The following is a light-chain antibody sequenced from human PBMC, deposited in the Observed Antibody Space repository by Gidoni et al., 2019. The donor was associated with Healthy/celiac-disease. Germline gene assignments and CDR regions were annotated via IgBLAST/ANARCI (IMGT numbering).Light chain of an antibody. J-gene: IGKJ3*01. V-gene: IGKV1-9*01. CDR3: QQLSSPPLT. CDR1: QGISSY. Sequence: DIKLTQSPSFLSASVGDRVTITCRASQGISSYLAWYQQKPGKAPKLLIYAASTLQGGVPSRFSGSGSGTEFTLTISSLQPEDFATYSCQQLSSPPLTFGPGTKVDIK. CDR2: AAS.